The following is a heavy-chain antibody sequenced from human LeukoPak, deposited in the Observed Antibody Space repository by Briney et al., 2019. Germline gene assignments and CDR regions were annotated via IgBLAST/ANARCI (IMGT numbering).Heavy chain of an antibody. CDR1: KFAFSSYA. J-gene: IGHJ6*02. CDR3: AREFWSGPTTNYGMDV. V-gene: IGHV3-23*01. CDR2: ISGGGGNT. Sequence: TGGSLRLSCAASKFAFSSYAVSWVRQAPGKGLEWVSAISGGGGNTYYADSVKGRFTISRDNSKNTLYLQMNSLRAEDTAVYYCAREFWSGPTTNYGMDVWGQGTTVTVSS. D-gene: IGHD3-3*01.